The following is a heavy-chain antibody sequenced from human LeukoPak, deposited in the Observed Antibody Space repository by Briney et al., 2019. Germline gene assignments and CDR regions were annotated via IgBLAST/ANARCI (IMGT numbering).Heavy chain of an antibody. CDR3: ATDSGNSGGYVDD. J-gene: IGHJ4*01. V-gene: IGHV3-23*01. CDR1: GFTFSSYA. Sequence: PGGSLRLSCAASGFTFSSYAMRWVRQAPGKGLEWVSCISSSGVGTYYADSVKGRFTISRDNAKNTVYLQMNSLRAEDTAVYYCATDSGNSGGYVDDWG. CDR2: ISSSGVGT. D-gene: IGHD1/OR15-1a*01.